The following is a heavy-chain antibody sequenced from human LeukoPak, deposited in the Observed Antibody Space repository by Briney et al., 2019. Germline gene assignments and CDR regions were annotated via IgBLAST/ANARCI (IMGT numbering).Heavy chain of an antibody. D-gene: IGHD5-24*01. Sequence: ASVKVSCTASGGTFSSYGISWVRQAPGQGLEWMGGIIPIFGTANYAQKFQGRVTITADESTSTAYMELSSLRSEDTAVYYCARGVEMARGGMGVWGQGTTVTVSS. CDR2: IIPIFGTA. CDR3: ARGVEMARGGMGV. V-gene: IGHV1-69*13. J-gene: IGHJ6*02. CDR1: GGTFSSYG.